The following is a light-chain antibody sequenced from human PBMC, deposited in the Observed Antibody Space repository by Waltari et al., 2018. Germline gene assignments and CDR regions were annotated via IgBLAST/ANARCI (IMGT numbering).Light chain of an antibody. CDR3: QVWDANTDPGV. J-gene: IGLJ1*01. Sequence: SYVLTQPPSVSVAPGETASITCGGNNIESKSVHWYRQRPGQAPVLVISYDSDRPSGIPVRVSGSNSGNTATLTISRVEAGDEADYYCQVWDANTDPGVFGTGTEVTVL. V-gene: IGLV3-21*01. CDR1: NIESKS. CDR2: YDS.